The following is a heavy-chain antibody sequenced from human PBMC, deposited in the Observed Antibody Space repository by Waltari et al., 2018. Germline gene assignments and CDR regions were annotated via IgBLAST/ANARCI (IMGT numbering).Heavy chain of an antibody. J-gene: IGHJ4*02. CDR3: ARDRYSSSWYVY. D-gene: IGHD6-13*01. V-gene: IGHV1-69*13. Sequence: QVQLVQSGAEVKKPGSSVTVPCQAPGGNFSSDAISWVRQAPGQGLEWMGGISPIFGTANYAQKFQGRVTITADESTSTAYMELSSLRSEDTAVYYCARDRYSSSWYVYWGQGTLVTVSS. CDR2: ISPIFGTA. CDR1: GGNFSSDA.